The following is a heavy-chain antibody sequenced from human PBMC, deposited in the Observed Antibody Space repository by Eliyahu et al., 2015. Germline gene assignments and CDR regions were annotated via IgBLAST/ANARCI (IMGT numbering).Heavy chain of an antibody. D-gene: IGHD3-22*01. CDR1: GFTFSSYG. CDR2: IRYDGSNK. CDR3: AKGREYYYDSSGHDVDY. Sequence: QVQLVESGGGVVQPGGSLRLSCAASGFTFSSYGMHWVRQAPGKGLEWVAFIRYDGSNKYYADSVKGRFTISRDNSKNTLYLQMNSLRAEDTAVYYCAKGREYYYDSSGHDVDYWGQGTLVTVSS. V-gene: IGHV3-30*02. J-gene: IGHJ4*02.